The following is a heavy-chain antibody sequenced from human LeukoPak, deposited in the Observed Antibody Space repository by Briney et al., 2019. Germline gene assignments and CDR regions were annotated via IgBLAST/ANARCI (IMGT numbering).Heavy chain of an antibody. CDR3: ARRAARDYSNYVRYWYFDL. CDR1: GFTFSSYW. V-gene: IGHV3-7*01. Sequence: GGSLRLSCAASGFTFSSYWMSWVRQAPGKGLEWVANIKQDGSEKYYVDSVKGRFTISRDNAKNSLYLQMNSLRAEDTAVYYCARRAARDYSNYVRYWYFDLWGRGTLVTVSS. J-gene: IGHJ2*01. CDR2: IKQDGSEK. D-gene: IGHD4-11*01.